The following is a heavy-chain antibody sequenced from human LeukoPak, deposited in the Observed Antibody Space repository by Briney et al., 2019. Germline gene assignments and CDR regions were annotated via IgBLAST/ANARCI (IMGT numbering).Heavy chain of an antibody. CDR1: GFTFSNYW. CDR3: ARDPTTSQGSDAFDI. J-gene: IGHJ3*02. CDR2: IKPDGSEK. Sequence: PSGGSLRLSCAASGFTFSNYWMGWVRQAPGKGLEWVANIKPDGSEKYYVDSVKGRFTISRDNAKKSLNLQMSSLRAEDTAVYYCARDPTTSQGSDAFDIWGQGTRVTVSS. V-gene: IGHV3-7*01. D-gene: IGHD1-1*01.